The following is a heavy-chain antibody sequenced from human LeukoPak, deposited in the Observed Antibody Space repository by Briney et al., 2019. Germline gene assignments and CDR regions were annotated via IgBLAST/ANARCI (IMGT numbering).Heavy chain of an antibody. CDR3: VMGHDILTLDY. D-gene: IGHD3-9*01. V-gene: IGHV3-64*01. CDR1: GFTFSSYA. CDR2: ISSNGGST. J-gene: IGHJ4*02. Sequence: PGGSLRLSCAASGFTFSSYAMHWVRQAPGKGLEYVSAISSNGGSTYYANSVKGRFTISRDNSKNTLYLQMGSLRAEGMAVYYCVMGHDILTLDYWGQGTLVTVSS.